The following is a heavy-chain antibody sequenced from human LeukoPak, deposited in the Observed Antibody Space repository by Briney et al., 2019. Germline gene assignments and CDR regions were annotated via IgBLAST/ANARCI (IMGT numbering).Heavy chain of an antibody. CDR1: GFTFADYG. J-gene: IGHJ3*02. CDR3: ATPPHGGNTGGAFDI. D-gene: IGHD4-23*01. Sequence: PGGSLRLSCVVSGFTFADYGMSWVRQAPGKGLEWVSGINWNGGSTGYADSVKGRFTISRDNAKNSLYLQMNSLRAEDTALYYCATPPHGGNTGGAFDIWGQGTMVTVSS. V-gene: IGHV3-20*04. CDR2: INWNGGST.